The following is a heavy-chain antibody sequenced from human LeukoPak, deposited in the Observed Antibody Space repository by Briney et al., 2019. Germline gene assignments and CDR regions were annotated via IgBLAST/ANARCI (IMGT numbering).Heavy chain of an antibody. CDR3: ARGASFVNVPAWFDP. Sequence: SETLSLTCTVSGGSISTYYWSWLRQPPGQGREWSGYIYYSGSTNYNPSLRSRVTISVDTSKNQFSLKRSSVTAADTAVYYWARGASFVNVPAWFDPWGQGTLVTVSS. J-gene: IGHJ5*02. D-gene: IGHD4/OR15-4a*01. CDR1: GGSISTYY. CDR2: IYYSGST. V-gene: IGHV4-59*01.